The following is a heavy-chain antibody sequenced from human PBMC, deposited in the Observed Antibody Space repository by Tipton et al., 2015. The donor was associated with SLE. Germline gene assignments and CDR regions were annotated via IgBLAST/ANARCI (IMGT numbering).Heavy chain of an antibody. CDR3: ATEDTAMVGTGFDY. CDR2: INHSGST. V-gene: IGHV4-34*01. Sequence: TLSLTCAVYGGSFSGYYWSWIRQPPGKGLEWIGEINHSGSTNYNPSLKSRVTISVDTSKNQFSLKLSSVTAAGTAVYYCATEDTAMVGTGFDYWGQGTLVTVSS. J-gene: IGHJ4*01. CDR1: GGSFSGYY. D-gene: IGHD5-18*01.